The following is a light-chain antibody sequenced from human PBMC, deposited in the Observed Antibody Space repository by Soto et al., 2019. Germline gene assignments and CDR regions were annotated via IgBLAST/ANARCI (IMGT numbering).Light chain of an antibody. CDR3: QHYNSYSEE. J-gene: IGKJ1*01. CDR1: QTISSW. V-gene: IGKV1-5*03. CDR2: KAS. Sequence: DIQMTQSPSTLSGSVGDRVTITCRASQTISSWLAWYQQKPGKAPKLLIYKASTLKSGVPSRVSGSGSGTEFTLTISSLQPDDFATYYCQHYNSYSEEFGQGTKVDIK.